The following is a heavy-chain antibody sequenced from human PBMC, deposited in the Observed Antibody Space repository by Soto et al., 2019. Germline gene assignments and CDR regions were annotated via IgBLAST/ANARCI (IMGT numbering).Heavy chain of an antibody. CDR2: ISGSGTNI. V-gene: IGHV3-23*01. Sequence: GGSLRLSCAASGFTFNTYAMTWVRQAPGKGLEWVSSISGSGTNILYADSVKGRFTISRDNSMNTLYLQMNSLRVEDTAVYYCAKGEPSSAGVSRIEYWGQGSLVTVSS. CDR3: AKGEPSSAGVSRIEY. J-gene: IGHJ4*02. CDR1: GFTFNTYA. D-gene: IGHD3-3*01.